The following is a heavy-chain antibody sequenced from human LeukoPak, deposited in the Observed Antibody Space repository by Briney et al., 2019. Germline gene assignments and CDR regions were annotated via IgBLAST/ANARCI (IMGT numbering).Heavy chain of an antibody. J-gene: IGHJ6*02. D-gene: IGHD3-10*01. CDR3: ARDPITMVRGVIYYYYGMDV. Sequence: PSETLSLTCTVSGGSISSSSYYWGWIRQPPGKGLEWIGSIYYSGSTYYNPSLKSRVTISVDTSKNQFSLKLSSVTAADTAVYYCARDPITMVRGVIYYYYGMDVWGQGTTVTVSS. CDR1: GGSISSSSYY. V-gene: IGHV4-39*07. CDR2: IYYSGST.